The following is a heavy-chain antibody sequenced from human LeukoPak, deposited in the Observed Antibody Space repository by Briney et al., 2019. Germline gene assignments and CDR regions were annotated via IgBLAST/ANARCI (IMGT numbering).Heavy chain of an antibody. Sequence: GGSLRLSCVASGFTFSDHYIDWVRQAPGKGLEWVAIIWYDGSNKYYADSVKGRFTISRDNSKNTLYLQMNSLRAEDTAVYYCARVGYGSGSYYHAPDYYYGMDVWGQGTTVTVSS. D-gene: IGHD3-10*01. CDR1: GFTFSDHY. V-gene: IGHV3-33*08. CDR3: ARVGYGSGSYYHAPDYYYGMDV. J-gene: IGHJ6*02. CDR2: IWYDGSNK.